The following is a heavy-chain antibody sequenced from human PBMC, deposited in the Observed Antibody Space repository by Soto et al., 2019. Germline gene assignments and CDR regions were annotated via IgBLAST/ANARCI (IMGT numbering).Heavy chain of an antibody. V-gene: IGHV1-18*01. CDR2: ISPYNDYT. CDR1: GYTFIRYG. J-gene: IGHJ6*02. Sequence: QVQLVQSAAEVKKPGASVKVSCKASGYTFIRYGITWVRQAPGQGLEWVGWISPYNDYTEYAQKFHGRVTMTTDTATNTVNMALRGVRSDDTAVYYCARGGYYDNVLKKLNYYCLDVWGQGTTVTVSS. D-gene: IGHD3-16*01. CDR3: ARGGYYDNVLKKLNYYCLDV.